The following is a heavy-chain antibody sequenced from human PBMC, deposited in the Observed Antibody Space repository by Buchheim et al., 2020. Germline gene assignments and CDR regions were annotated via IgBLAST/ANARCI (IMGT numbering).Heavy chain of an antibody. CDR2: IYYSGRT. J-gene: IGHJ5*02. Sequence: QVQLQESGPGLVKPSETLSLTCTVSNGSISSGSFYWSWLRQLPGQVLEWIGDIYYSGRTYYNPSLKSRIAISIDPSDNQFSLRLTSVTAADTAIYYCARDRTTFGVATPLGGWFDPWGQGTL. D-gene: IGHD3-3*01. CDR1: NGSISSGSFY. CDR3: ARDRTTFGVATPLGGWFDP. V-gene: IGHV4-31*03.